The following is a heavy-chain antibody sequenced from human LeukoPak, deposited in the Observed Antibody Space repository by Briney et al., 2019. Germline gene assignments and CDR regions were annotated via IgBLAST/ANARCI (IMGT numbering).Heavy chain of an antibody. CDR3: AREGGSGSYTLDY. D-gene: IGHD3-10*01. CDR1: GYTFTSYD. Sequence: ASVKVSCKASGYTFTSYDINWVRQATGQGLEWMGWMNPNSGGTNYAQKFQGRVTMTRDTSISTAYMELSRLRSDDTAVYYCAREGGSGSYTLDYWGQGTLVTVSS. J-gene: IGHJ4*02. CDR2: MNPNSGGT. V-gene: IGHV1-2*02.